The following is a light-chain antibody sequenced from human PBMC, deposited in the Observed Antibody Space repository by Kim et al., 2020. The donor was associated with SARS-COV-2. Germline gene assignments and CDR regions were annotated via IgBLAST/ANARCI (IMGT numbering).Light chain of an antibody. Sequence: PGEGDTLSCRASRDVGISLAWYQQTPGHSPRLLIYDAAIRAAGIPDRFSGIASGTDFTLPIGSLAPEDFAIYYCQQRGNWPPALTFGGGTKVDIK. J-gene: IGKJ4*01. CDR1: RDVGIS. CDR2: DAA. CDR3: QQRGNWPPALT. V-gene: IGKV3-11*01.